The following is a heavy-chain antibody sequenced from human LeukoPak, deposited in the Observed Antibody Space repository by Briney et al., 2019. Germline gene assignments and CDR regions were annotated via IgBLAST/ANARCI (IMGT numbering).Heavy chain of an antibody. CDR3: VGGYFFDY. Sequence: PGGSLRLSCAASGFTFSNAWLHWVRQAPGKGLEWVSSISNSGGDTYYADSVKGRFTISRDNSKNTLYLQMNSLRAEDTAVYYCVGGYFFDYWGQGILVTVSS. D-gene: IGHD3-10*01. V-gene: IGHV3-23*01. J-gene: IGHJ4*02. CDR1: GFTFSNAW. CDR2: ISNSGGDT.